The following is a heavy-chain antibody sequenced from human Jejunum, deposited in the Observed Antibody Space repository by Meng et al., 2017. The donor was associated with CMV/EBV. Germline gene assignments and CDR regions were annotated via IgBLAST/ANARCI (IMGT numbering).Heavy chain of an antibody. J-gene: IGHJ6*02. CDR1: GDYA. Sequence: GDYAMSWVRQAPGKGLEWVGFITSTAYGGTTEYAASVKGRFTISRDDSKRIAYLQMNSLKTEDTGVYYCTRDPFSYYHYYYGVDVWGQGTLVTVSS. CDR3: TRDPFSYYHYYYGVDV. V-gene: IGHV3-49*04. CDR2: ITSTAYGGTT. D-gene: IGHD3-16*01.